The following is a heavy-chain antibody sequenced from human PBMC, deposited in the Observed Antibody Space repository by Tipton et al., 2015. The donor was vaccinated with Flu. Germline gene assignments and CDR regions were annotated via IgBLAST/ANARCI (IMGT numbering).Heavy chain of an antibody. V-gene: IGHV4-59*01. D-gene: IGHD3-10*01. CDR3: ARIQGGYYGSESYDT. CDR1: GGSMSNYY. J-gene: IGHJ5*02. CDR2: VFYTGST. Sequence: TLSLTCTVSGGSMSNYYWSWIRQPPGKGLEWIGYVFYTGSTDYNPSLKSRVTISVDTSKNQFSLELTSVTAADTAVYYCARIQGGYYGSESYDTWGQGMLVTVSS.